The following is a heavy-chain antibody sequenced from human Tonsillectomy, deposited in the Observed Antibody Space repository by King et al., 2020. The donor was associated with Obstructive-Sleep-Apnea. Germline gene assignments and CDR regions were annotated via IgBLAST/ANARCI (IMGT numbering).Heavy chain of an antibody. Sequence: VQLVESGGDVVQPGRSLRLSCAASGFSFSTSGMHWVRQAPGKGLEWLAVIWYDGTNKYYADSVKGRLTISRDNAKNTLYLQMNRLRADDTAGYYFARASDNFYGSGSEYKGWSFDLWGQGKMVTVSS. V-gene: IGHV3-33*01. CDR1: GFSFSTSG. CDR2: IWYDGTNK. D-gene: IGHD3-10*01. CDR3: ARASDNFYGSGSEYKGWSFDL. J-gene: IGHJ3*01.